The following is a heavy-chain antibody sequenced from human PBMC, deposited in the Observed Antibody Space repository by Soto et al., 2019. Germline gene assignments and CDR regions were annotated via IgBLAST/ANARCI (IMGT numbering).Heavy chain of an antibody. J-gene: IGHJ4*02. V-gene: IGHV1-69*13. D-gene: IGHD2-2*01. CDR3: ARVISAPPYCSSTSCYYYFDY. CDR1: GGTFSSYA. Sequence: SVKVSCKASGGTFSSYAISWVRQAPGQGLEWMGGIIPIFGTANYAQKFQGRVTITADESTSTAYMELSSLRSEDTAVYYCARVISAPPYCSSTSCYYYFDYWGQGPRVTVSS. CDR2: IIPIFGTA.